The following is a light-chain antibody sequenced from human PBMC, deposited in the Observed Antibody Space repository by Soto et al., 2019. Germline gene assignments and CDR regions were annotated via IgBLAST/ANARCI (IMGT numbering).Light chain of an antibody. J-gene: IGLJ1*01. CDR3: SSYTSTNTYV. CDR1: SSDVGSYNR. V-gene: IGLV2-18*02. CDR2: EVN. Sequence: SALTQPPSVSGSPGQSVAISCTGTSSDVGSYNRVAWYQQPPGTAPKLIISEVNNRPSGVPDRFSGSKSGNTASLTISGLQAEDEADYYCSSYTSTNTYVFGTGTKVTVL.